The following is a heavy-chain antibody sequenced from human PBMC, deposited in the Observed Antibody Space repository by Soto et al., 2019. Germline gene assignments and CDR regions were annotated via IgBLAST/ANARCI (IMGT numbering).Heavy chain of an antibody. J-gene: IGHJ6*02. CDR1: GYTFTSYG. CDR2: IIPIFGTA. D-gene: IGHD2-15*01. Sequence: VASVKVSCKASGYTFTSYGISWVRQAPGQGLEWTGGIIPIFGTANYAQKFQGRVTITADKSTSTAYMELSSLRSEDTAVYYCARVVVVVAATPGFDYYGMDVWGQGTTVTVSS. CDR3: ARVVVVVAATPGFDYYGMDV. V-gene: IGHV1-69*06.